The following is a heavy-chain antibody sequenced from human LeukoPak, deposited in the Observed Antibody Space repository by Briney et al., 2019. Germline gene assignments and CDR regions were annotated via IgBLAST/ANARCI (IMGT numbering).Heavy chain of an antibody. J-gene: IGHJ5*02. CDR2: ISGSGGST. CDR3: AKDQVGATRVNWFDP. D-gene: IGHD1-26*01. V-gene: IGHV3-23*01. CDR1: GFTFSSYA. Sequence: GGSLRLSCAASGFTFSSYAMSWVRQAPGQGLEWVSAISGSGGSTYYADSVKGRFTISRDNSKNTLYLQMNSRRAEDTAVYYCAKDQVGATRVNWFDPWGQGTLVTVSS.